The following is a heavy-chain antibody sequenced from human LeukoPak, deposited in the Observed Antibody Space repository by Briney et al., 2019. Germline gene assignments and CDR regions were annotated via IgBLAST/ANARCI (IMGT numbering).Heavy chain of an antibody. J-gene: IGHJ4*02. CDR1: GYTFTSYA. D-gene: IGHD6-13*01. CDR2: INAGNGNT. V-gene: IGHV1-3*01. Sequence: ASVKVSCKASGYTFTSYAMHWARQAPGQRLEWMGWINAGNGNTKYSQKFQGRVTITRDTSASTAYMELSSLRSEDTAVYYCAREEASSSWSPFDYWGQGTLVTVSS. CDR3: AREEASSSWSPFDY.